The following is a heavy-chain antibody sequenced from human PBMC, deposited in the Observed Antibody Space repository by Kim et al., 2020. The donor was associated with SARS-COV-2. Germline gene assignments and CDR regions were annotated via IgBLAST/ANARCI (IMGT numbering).Heavy chain of an antibody. CDR3: ARNYYDSSGYPNFDY. J-gene: IGHJ4*02. Sequence: DSVKGRFTISRDNSKNTLYLQMNSLRAEDTAVYYCARNYYDSSGYPNFDYWGQGTLVTVSS. V-gene: IGHV3-53*01. D-gene: IGHD3-22*01.